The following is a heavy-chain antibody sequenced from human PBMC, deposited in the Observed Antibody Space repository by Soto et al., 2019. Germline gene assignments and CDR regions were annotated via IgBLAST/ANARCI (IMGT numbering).Heavy chain of an antibody. CDR3: ARHFSVRDTAMVKEGYYYYYGMDV. CDR2: IYPGDPDT. CDR1: GYSFTSYW. V-gene: IGHV5-51*01. D-gene: IGHD5-18*01. Sequence: PGESLKISCKGSGYSFTSYWIGWVRQMPGKGLEWMGIIYPGDPDTRYSPSFRGQVTISADKSISTAYLQWSSLKASDTAMYYCARHFSVRDTAMVKEGYYYYYGMDVWGQGTTVTVSS. J-gene: IGHJ6*02.